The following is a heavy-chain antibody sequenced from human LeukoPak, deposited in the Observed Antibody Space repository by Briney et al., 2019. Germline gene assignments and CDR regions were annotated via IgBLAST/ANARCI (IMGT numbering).Heavy chain of an antibody. D-gene: IGHD3-10*01. Sequence: ASVTVSCKASAYTFTSYGISWVRQAPGQGLERLGWISAYNANTNYAQKFQGRLTMTTDTSTSTAYMELRSLESDDTAVYYCARHPAYYYGSGSYTKLDVWGQGTTVTVSS. CDR3: ARHPAYYYGSGSYTKLDV. CDR2: ISAYNANT. V-gene: IGHV1-18*01. J-gene: IGHJ6*02. CDR1: AYTFTSYG.